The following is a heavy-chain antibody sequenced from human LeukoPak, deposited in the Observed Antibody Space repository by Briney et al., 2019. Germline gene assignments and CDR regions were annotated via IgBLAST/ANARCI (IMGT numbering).Heavy chain of an antibody. CDR1: GFTFSSYA. Sequence: GGSLRLSCAASGFTFSSYAMSWVRQAPGKGLEWVSAISGSGDSTFNADSVKGRFTISRDNSKNTLYLQMNSLRAEDTALYYCATSTVAKYDYWGQGTLVAVSS. V-gene: IGHV3-23*01. CDR2: ISGSGDST. D-gene: IGHD4-11*01. CDR3: ATSTVAKYDY. J-gene: IGHJ4*02.